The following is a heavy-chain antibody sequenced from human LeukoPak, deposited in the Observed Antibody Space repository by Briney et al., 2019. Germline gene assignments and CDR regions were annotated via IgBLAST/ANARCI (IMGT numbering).Heavy chain of an antibody. CDR1: GYTFTGYY. J-gene: IGHJ3*02. D-gene: IGHD6-19*01. Sequence: GASVKVSCKASGYTFTGYYMHWVRQAPGQGLEWMGWINPNSGGTNYAQKFQGRVTMTRDTSISTAYMELSRLRSDDTAVYYCARVFGVAGTGYDAFDIRGQGTMVTVSS. V-gene: IGHV1-2*02. CDR3: ARVFGVAGTGYDAFDI. CDR2: INPNSGGT.